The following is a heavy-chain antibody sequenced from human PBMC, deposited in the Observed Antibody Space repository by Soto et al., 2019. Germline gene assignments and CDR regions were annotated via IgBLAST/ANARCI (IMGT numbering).Heavy chain of an antibody. CDR3: ARESMVRGVIGYYYYGMDV. D-gene: IGHD3-10*01. Sequence: LSLTCTVSGGSISSGDYYWSWIRQPPGKGLEWIGYIYYSGSTYYNPSLKSRVTISVDTSKNQFSLKLSSVTAADTAVYYCARESMVRGVIGYYYYGMDVWGQGTTVTVSS. CDR2: IYYSGST. V-gene: IGHV4-30-4*01. J-gene: IGHJ6*02. CDR1: GGSISSGDYY.